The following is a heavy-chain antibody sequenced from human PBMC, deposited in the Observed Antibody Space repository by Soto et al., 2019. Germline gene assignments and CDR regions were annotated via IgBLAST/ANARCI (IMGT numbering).Heavy chain of an antibody. Sequence: QLQLRESGPGLVKPSETLSLTCTVSGGSISSSSYYWGWIRQPPGKGLEWIGSIYYSGSTYYNPSLKSRVTISVDTSKNQFSLKLSSVTAADTAVYYCARHLFGELYFLAGWFDPWGQGTLVTVSS. D-gene: IGHD3-10*01. CDR1: GGSISSSSYY. V-gene: IGHV4-39*01. J-gene: IGHJ5*02. CDR2: IYYSGST. CDR3: ARHLFGELYFLAGWFDP.